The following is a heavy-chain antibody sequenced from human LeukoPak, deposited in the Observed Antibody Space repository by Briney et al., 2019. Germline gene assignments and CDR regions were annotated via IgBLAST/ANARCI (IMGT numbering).Heavy chain of an antibody. J-gene: IGHJ6*02. CDR1: GFTFSSYG. V-gene: IGHV3-30*03. D-gene: IGHD6-19*01. Sequence: PGGSLRLSCAASGFTFSSYGMHWVRQAPGKGLEWVAVISYDGGNKYYADSVKGRFTISRDNSKNTLYLQMNSLRAEDTAVYYCARFKAVAGSTHSYYYYGMDVWGQGTTVTVSS. CDR3: ARFKAVAGSTHSYYYYGMDV. CDR2: ISYDGGNK.